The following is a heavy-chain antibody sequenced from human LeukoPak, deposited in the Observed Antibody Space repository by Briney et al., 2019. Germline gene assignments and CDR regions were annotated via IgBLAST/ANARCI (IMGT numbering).Heavy chain of an antibody. Sequence: GGSLRLSCAASGFTFSDYYMSWIRQAPGKGLEWVSYISGSSSYTNYADSVKGRFTISRDNAKNSLYLQMNSLRAEDTAVYYCARRYSNSWYDYWGQGTLVTVSS. CDR2: ISGSSSYT. CDR1: GFTFSDYY. D-gene: IGHD6-13*01. V-gene: IGHV3-11*03. J-gene: IGHJ4*02. CDR3: ARRYSNSWYDY.